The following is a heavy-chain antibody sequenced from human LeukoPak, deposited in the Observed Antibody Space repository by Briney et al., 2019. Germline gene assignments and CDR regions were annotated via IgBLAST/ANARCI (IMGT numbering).Heavy chain of an antibody. CDR3: VRGGFNGN. CDR1: GFTFSSDR. V-gene: IGHV3-74*03. D-gene: IGHD2-8*01. J-gene: IGHJ4*02. CDR2: IEADGTGA. Sequence: GGSLRLSCIASGFTFSSDRMPWVRQVPGKGLVWVSRIEADGTGALYADAVEGRFTISRDNVKNMLYLQMNSVRVEDTAVYYCVRGGFNGNWGQGTLVTVSS.